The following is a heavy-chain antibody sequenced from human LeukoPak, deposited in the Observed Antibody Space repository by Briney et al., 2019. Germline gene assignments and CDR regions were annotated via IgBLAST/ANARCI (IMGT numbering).Heavy chain of an antibody. Sequence: SETLSLTCTVSGGSVSSGSYYWSWIRQPPGKGPEWIGYIYYSGSTNYNPSLKSRITISVDTSKNQLSLKLSSVTAADTAVYYCAREVVPAAIQKSGYFDYWGQGTLVTVSS. CDR2: IYYSGST. CDR1: GGSVSSGSYY. V-gene: IGHV4-61*01. D-gene: IGHD2-2*02. CDR3: AREVVPAAIQKSGYFDY. J-gene: IGHJ4*02.